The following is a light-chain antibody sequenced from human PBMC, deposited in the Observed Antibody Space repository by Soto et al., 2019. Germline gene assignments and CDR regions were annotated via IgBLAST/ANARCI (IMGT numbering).Light chain of an antibody. V-gene: IGLV1-51*01. CDR1: RSNIGGNS. J-gene: IGLJ2*01. Sequence: QSVLTQPPSVSAAPGQKVPISCSGNRSNIGGNSVSWYQPLPGTAPRLLIYDNNERPSGIPDRFSGSKSGTSATLGITGLQTGDEADYYCGTWDSSWRAGGFGGGTKRTVL. CDR3: GTWDSSWRAGG. CDR2: DNN.